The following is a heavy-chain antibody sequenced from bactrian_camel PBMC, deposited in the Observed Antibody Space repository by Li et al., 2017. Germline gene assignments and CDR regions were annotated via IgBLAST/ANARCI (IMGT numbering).Heavy chain of an antibody. CDR3: AAEGPMGGMWYKANFGY. CDR1: GYIFSSYA. Sequence: DVQLVESGGGSVRAGGSLKLSCAASGYIFSSYAMSWVRQAPGKGLEWVSSNSYYSDAVKGRFTFSRDNAKNTLYLQMDDLKTEDSGVYYCAAEGPMGGMWYKANFGYWGQGTQVTVS. D-gene: IGHD3*01. V-gene: IGHV3S40*01. CDR2: SNS. J-gene: IGHJ6*01.